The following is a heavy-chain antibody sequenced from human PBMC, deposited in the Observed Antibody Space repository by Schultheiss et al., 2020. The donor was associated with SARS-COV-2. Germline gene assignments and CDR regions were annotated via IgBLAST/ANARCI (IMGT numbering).Heavy chain of an antibody. CDR1: GGSFSGYY. CDR3: ARHFPGHIAARTFDY. CDR2: IYYSGST. Sequence: SQTLSLTCAVYGGSFSGYYWSWIRQPPGKGLEWIGYIYYSGSTNYNPSLKSRVTISVDTSKNQFSLKLSSVTAADTAVYYCARHFPGHIAARTFDYWGQGTLVTVSS. V-gene: IGHV4-59*08. J-gene: IGHJ4*02. D-gene: IGHD6-6*01.